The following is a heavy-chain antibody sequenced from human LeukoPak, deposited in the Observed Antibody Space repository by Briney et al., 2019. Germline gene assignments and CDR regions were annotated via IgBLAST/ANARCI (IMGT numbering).Heavy chain of an antibody. Sequence: SETLSLTCAVYGGSFSGYYWSWIRQPPGTGLEWIGEINHSGSTNYNPSLKSRVTISVDTSKNQFSPKLSSVTAADTAVYYCARVGLMGRFDYWGQGTLVTVSS. CDR2: INHSGST. D-gene: IGHD3-10*01. CDR1: GGSFSGYY. V-gene: IGHV4-34*01. CDR3: ARVGLMGRFDY. J-gene: IGHJ4*02.